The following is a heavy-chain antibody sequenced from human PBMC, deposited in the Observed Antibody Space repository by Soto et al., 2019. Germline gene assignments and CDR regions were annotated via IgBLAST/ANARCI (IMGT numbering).Heavy chain of an antibody. J-gene: IGHJ4*02. D-gene: IGHD3-22*01. CDR2: ISYSGST. V-gene: IGHV4-59*01. CDR3: ARAPHDSSGYYEYNFDY. CDR1: GGSISRYY. Sequence: KSSETLSLTCSVSGGSISRYYWNWIRQPPGKGLEWIGYISYSGSTNYNPSLKSRVTISIDTSKSQFSLKLTSVTAAYTAVYYCARAPHDSSGYYEYNFDYWGQGTLVTVSS.